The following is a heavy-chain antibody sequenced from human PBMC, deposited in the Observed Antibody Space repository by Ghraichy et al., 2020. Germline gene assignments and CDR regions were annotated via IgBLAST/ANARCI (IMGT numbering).Heavy chain of an antibody. J-gene: IGHJ4*02. Sequence: LSLTCAASGFTFSSYVMTWVRQAPGKGLEWVAAISGTGVSTYYADSVKGRFTISRDNSKNTLYLQMNSLRAEDTAAYYCAKDRSWGQGTLVTVSS. CDR3: AKDRS. CDR1: GFTFSSYV. CDR2: ISGTGVST. V-gene: IGHV3-23*01.